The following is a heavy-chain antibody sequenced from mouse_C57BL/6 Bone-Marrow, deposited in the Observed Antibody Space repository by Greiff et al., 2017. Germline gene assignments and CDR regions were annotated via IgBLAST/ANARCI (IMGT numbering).Heavy chain of an antibody. J-gene: IGHJ3*01. D-gene: IGHD3-2*02. CDR3: ARHQDSSGSAWFAY. CDR1: GYTFTDYY. V-gene: IGHV1-26*01. CDR2: INPNNGGT. Sequence: EVQLQQSGPELVKPGASVKISCKASGYTFTDYYMNWVKQSHGKSLEWIGDINPNNGGTSYNQKFKGKATLTVDKSSSTAYMELRSLTSEDSAVYYCARHQDSSGSAWFAYWGQGTLVTVSA.